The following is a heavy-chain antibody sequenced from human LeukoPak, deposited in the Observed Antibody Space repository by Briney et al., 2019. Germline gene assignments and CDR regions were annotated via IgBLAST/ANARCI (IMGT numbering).Heavy chain of an antibody. V-gene: IGHV3-7*01. Sequence: GGSLRLSCAASGFTFSSYEMNWVRQAPGKGLEWVANIKQDGSQQYYVDSVKGRFTISRDNAKNSLYLQMNSLRPEDTSVYYCARGRLPSAIFEPSDYWGQGALVTVSS. CDR2: IKQDGSQQ. J-gene: IGHJ4*02. CDR3: ARGRLPSAIFEPSDY. CDR1: GFTFSSYE. D-gene: IGHD2-2*02.